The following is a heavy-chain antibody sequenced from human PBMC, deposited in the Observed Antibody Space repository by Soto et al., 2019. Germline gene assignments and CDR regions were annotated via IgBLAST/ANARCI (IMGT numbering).Heavy chain of an antibody. Sequence: GGSLRLSCAASGFTFRSFTMNWVRQAPGKGLEWVSTISSNSAYIYYTDALRGRFTISRDNAKNSLHLQMNSLRAEDTAVYYCTRDASRDSSARGWFDPWGTGTLVTVSS. D-gene: IGHD6-13*01. J-gene: IGHJ5*02. CDR1: GFTFRSFT. CDR2: ISSNSAYI. CDR3: TRDASRDSSARGWFDP. V-gene: IGHV3-21*01.